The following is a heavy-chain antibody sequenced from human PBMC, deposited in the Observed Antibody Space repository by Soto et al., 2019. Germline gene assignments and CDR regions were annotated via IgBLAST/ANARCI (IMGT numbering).Heavy chain of an antibody. CDR2: ISYDGSNK. CDR1: GFTFSSYA. J-gene: IGHJ6*02. CDR3: ARDGGTMVRLRERPDYYYYYYGMDV. D-gene: IGHD3-10*01. V-gene: IGHV3-30-3*01. Sequence: GSLRLSCAASGFTFSSYAMHWVRQAPGKELEWVAVISYDGSNKYYADSVKGRFTISRDNSKNTLYLQMNSLRAEDTAVYYCARDGGTMVRLRERPDYYYYYYGMDVWGQGTTVTVSS.